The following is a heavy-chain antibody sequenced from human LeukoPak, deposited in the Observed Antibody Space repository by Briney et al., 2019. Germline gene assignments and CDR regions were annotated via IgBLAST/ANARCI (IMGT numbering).Heavy chain of an antibody. CDR2: IYYTGST. Sequence: SETLSLTCTVSGGSISSSSYYWGWIRQPPGKGLEWIGSIYYTGSTYYNPSLKSRVTISVDTSKNQFSLKVTSVTAADTAVYYCVRDTSPFDHWGQGTLVTVSS. CDR1: GGSISSSSYY. CDR3: VRDTSPFDH. J-gene: IGHJ4*02. V-gene: IGHV4-39*07. D-gene: IGHD3-16*01.